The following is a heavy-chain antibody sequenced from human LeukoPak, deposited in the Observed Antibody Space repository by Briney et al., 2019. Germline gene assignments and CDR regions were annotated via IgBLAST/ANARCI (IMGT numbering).Heavy chain of an antibody. J-gene: IGHJ4*02. CDR1: GFTFDDYA. D-gene: IGHD2-2*01. V-gene: IGHV3-9*01. CDR3: AKAYCSSTSCYPYYFDY. CDR2: ISWNSGSI. Sequence: GRSLRLSCAASGFTFDDYAMHWVRQAPGKGLEWVSGISWNSGSIGYADSVKGRFTISRDNAKNSLYLQMNSLRAEDTALYYCAKAYCSSTSCYPYYFDYWGQGTLVTVSS.